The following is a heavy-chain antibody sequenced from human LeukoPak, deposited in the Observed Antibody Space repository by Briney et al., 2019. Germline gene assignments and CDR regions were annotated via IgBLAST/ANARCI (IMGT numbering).Heavy chain of an antibody. Sequence: PSETLSLTCTVSGGSISSYYWSWIRQPPGKGLEWIGYIYYSGSTNYNPSLKSRVTISVDTSKNQFSLKLSSVTAADTAVYYWARGGGSSSWYVLNYWGQGTLVTVSS. CDR2: IYYSGST. J-gene: IGHJ4*02. V-gene: IGHV4-59*01. CDR3: ARGGGSSSWYVLNY. CDR1: GGSISSYY. D-gene: IGHD6-13*01.